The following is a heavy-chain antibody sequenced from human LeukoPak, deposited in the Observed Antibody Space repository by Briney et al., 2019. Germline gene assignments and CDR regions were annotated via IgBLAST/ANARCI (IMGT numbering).Heavy chain of an antibody. CDR1: GGSISSNF. D-gene: IGHD4/OR15-4a*01. J-gene: IGHJ4*02. CDR3: ARVGRAFSATYTVFDS. CDR2: IYNSGTT. V-gene: IGHV4-59*01. Sequence: SETLSLTCTVSGGSISSNFWSWIRQPPGKGLEYIGYIYNSGTTNYNPSLKSRVTISVDTSKNQFSLELTSVTAADTAVYYCARVGRAFSATYTVFDSWGPGTLVTVSS.